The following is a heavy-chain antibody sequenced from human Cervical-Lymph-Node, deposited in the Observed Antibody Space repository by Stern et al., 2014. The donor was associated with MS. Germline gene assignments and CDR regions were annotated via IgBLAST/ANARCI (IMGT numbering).Heavy chain of an antibody. CDR1: GFTFSSYS. J-gene: IGHJ4*02. CDR3: ARDQPYDYVWGSYRALDY. V-gene: IGHV3-21*01. Sequence: EVQLEESGGGLVKPGGSLRLSCAASGFTFSSYSMNWVRQAPGKGLEWVSSISSSSSYIYYADYVKGRFTISRDNAKNSLYLQMNSLRAEDTAVYYCARDQPYDYVWGSYRALDYWGQGTLVTVSS. D-gene: IGHD3-16*02. CDR2: ISSSSSYI.